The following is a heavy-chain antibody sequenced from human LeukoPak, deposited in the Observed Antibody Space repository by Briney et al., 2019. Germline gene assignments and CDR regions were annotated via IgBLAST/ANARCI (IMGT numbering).Heavy chain of an antibody. CDR3: AKEGLRYFDWLLYGGGDFDY. CDR2: ISWNNGSI. Sequence: SLRLSCAASGFTFVDYAMHWVRQAPGQGLEWVSGISWNNGSIGYADSVKGRFTISTANAKNYLYLQMHSLRGEDTALYFCAKEGLRYFDWLLYGGGDFDYWGQGTLVTVSS. D-gene: IGHD3-9*01. J-gene: IGHJ4*02. V-gene: IGHV3-9*01. CDR1: GFTFVDYA.